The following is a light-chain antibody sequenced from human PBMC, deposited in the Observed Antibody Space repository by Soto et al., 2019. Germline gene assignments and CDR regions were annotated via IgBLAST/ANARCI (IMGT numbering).Light chain of an antibody. CDR2: GAS. V-gene: IGKV3-20*01. Sequence: DIVLTQYPGTLSLSPGERATLSCRASQSVSSSYLAWYQQKPGQAPRLLIYGASIRATGIPDRFSGSGSGTDFTRTISRLEPEDFAGYYCQQYGSSPLTFGGGTKVEIK. CDR3: QQYGSSPLT. J-gene: IGKJ4*01. CDR1: QSVSSSY.